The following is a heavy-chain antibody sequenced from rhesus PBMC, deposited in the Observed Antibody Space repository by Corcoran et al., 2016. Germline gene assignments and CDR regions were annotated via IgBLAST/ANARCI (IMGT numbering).Heavy chain of an antibody. Sequence: QVQLQESGPGLVKPSEPLSLSCAVSGGSISTGYNYWTWIRQPPGKGLEWIGYITHSVSTDYNPSLKSRVTISSDTAKNQFPLELRSVTAADTAVYYCARVSRQSFDYWGQGVLVTVFS. CDR2: ITHSVST. D-gene: IGHD6-25*01. J-gene: IGHJ4*01. CDR1: GGSISTGYNY. V-gene: IGHV4-122*02. CDR3: ARVSRQSFDY.